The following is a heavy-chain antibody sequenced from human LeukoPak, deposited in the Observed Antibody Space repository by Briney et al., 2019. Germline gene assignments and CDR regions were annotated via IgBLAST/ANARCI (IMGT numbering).Heavy chain of an antibody. CDR2: IYYSGST. CDR1: GGSISSGDYS. J-gene: IGHJ4*02. CDR3: ARLSYDSSGYYHPFDY. V-gene: IGHV4-39*01. D-gene: IGHD3-22*01. Sequence: SETLSLTCTVSGGSISSGDYSWSWIRQPPGKGLEWIGSIYYSGSTYYNPSLKSRVTISVNTSKNQFSLKLSSVTAADTAVYYCARLSYDSSGYYHPFDYWGQGTLVTVSS.